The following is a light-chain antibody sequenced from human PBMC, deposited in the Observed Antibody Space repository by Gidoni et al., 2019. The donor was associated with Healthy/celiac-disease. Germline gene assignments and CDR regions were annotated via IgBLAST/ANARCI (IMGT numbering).Light chain of an antibody. J-gene: IGKJ4*01. Sequence: SVLTQSPATLSFSPGERATRSCSASQSVSSHLAWYQHKPVQAPMLIIYDASNTATGIPARFSGSGSGTAFTLTISSLEPEDFAVYYCQQRSNWLTFGGGTKVEIK. CDR2: DAS. CDR1: QSVSSH. V-gene: IGKV3-11*01. CDR3: QQRSNWLT.